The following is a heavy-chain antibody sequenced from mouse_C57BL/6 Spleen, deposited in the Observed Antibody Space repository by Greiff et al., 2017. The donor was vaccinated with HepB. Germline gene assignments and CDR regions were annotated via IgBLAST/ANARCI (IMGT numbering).Heavy chain of an antibody. J-gene: IGHJ3*01. CDR1: GYAFSSSW. V-gene: IGHV1-82*01. CDR3: ARSPITTVVATPFAY. Sequence: VQLQQSGPELAKPGASVKISCKASGYAFSSSWMNWVKQRPGKGLEWIGRIYPGDGDTNYNGKFKGKATLTADKSSSTAYMQLSSLTSEDSAVYFCARSPITTVVATPFAYWGQGTLVTVSA. CDR2: IYPGDGDT. D-gene: IGHD1-1*01.